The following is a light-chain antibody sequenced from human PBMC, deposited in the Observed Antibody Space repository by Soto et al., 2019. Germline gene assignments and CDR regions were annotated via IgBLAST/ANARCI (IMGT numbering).Light chain of an antibody. CDR1: RSISRS. CDR3: QQYQSYFLT. J-gene: IGKJ3*01. Sequence: DIQMTQSPSTLSASVGARVTITCRASRSISRSLAWYQQKSGKAPKLLIYDASSLESGVPSRFSGSGFGTEFTLTISGLQPDDFATYYCQQYQSYFLTFGPGTTVDMK. V-gene: IGKV1-5*01. CDR2: DAS.